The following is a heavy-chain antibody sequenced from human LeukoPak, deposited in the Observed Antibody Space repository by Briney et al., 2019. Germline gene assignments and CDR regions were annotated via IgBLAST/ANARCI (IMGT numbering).Heavy chain of an antibody. Sequence: GGSLRLSCAASGFTFSSYWMSWVRQAPGKGLEWVANIKQDGGEKYYVDSVKGRFTISRDNAKNSLYLQMNSLRAEDTAVYYCARDPYDSSGYYWRARYYYGMDVWGQGTTVTVSS. D-gene: IGHD3-22*01. CDR3: ARDPYDSSGYYWRARYYYGMDV. CDR1: GFTFSSYW. J-gene: IGHJ6*02. CDR2: IKQDGGEK. V-gene: IGHV3-7*01.